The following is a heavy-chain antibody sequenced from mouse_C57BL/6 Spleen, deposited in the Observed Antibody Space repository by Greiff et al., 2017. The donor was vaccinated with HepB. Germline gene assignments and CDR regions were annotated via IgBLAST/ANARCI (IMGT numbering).Heavy chain of an antibody. CDR1: GFTFSDYG. V-gene: IGHV5-17*01. D-gene: IGHD2-2*01. Sequence: EVQGVESGGGLVKPGGSLKLSCAASGFTFSDYGMHWVRQAPEKGLEWVAYISSGSSTIYYADTVKGRFTISRDNAKNTLFLQMTSLRSEDTAMYYCARPGGYDPYYAMDYWGQGTSVTVSS. CDR3: ARPGGYDPYYAMDY. J-gene: IGHJ4*01. CDR2: ISSGSSTI.